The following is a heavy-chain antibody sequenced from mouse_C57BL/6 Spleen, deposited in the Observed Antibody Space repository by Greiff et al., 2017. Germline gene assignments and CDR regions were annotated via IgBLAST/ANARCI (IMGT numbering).Heavy chain of an antibody. V-gene: IGHV15-2*01. Sequence: VQLQQSGSELRSPGSSVKLSCKDFDSEVFPIAYMSWVRQKPGHGFEWIGGILPSIGRTIYGEKFEDKATLDADTLSNTAYLELNSLTSEDSAFYYCARGDYGLFAYWGQGTLVTVSA. CDR3: ARGDYGLFAY. CDR2: ILPSIGRT. D-gene: IGHD2-4*01. CDR1: DSEVFPIAY. J-gene: IGHJ3*01.